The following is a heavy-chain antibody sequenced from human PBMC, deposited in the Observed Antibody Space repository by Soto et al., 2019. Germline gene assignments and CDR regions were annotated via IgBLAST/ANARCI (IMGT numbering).Heavy chain of an antibody. V-gene: IGHV4-59*08. Sequence: SETLSLTCTVSGGSISRYYWSWIRQPPGKGLEWIGYIYYSGSTNYNPSLKSRVTISVDTSKNQFSRKLSSVTAADTAVYYCALRPSCSGMNDPYYISAQRTTVTVS. J-gene: IGHJ3*02. CDR1: GGSISRYY. CDR3: ALRPSCSGMNDPYYI. D-gene: IGHD6-25*01. CDR2: IYYSGST.